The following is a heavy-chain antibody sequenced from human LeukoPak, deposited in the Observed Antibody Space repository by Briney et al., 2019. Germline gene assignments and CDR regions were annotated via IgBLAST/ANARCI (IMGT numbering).Heavy chain of an antibody. CDR1: GFTFSDYY. CDR2: ISGTTGII. D-gene: IGHD3-10*01. V-gene: IGHV3-11*04. Sequence: AGGSLRLSCAASGFTFSDYYMSWIRQAPGKGLEWLSYISGTTGIIYYADPVKGRFTISRDDAKNSLYLQMNSLRAEDTAVYYCARIGSGSYYNLNNWFDPWGQGTLVTVSS. J-gene: IGHJ5*02. CDR3: ARIGSGSYYNLNNWFDP.